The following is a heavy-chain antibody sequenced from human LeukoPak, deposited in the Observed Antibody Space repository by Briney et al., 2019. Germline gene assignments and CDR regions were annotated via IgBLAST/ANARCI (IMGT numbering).Heavy chain of an antibody. Sequence: GGSLRLSRAASGFTFSSYDMTWVRQAPGKGLEWVSAISGSGGSAYYADSVKGRFTISRDNSKNTLYLQMNSLRAEDTAVYYCAKTVSGSYSYQGGDYWGQGTLVTVSS. CDR1: GFTFSSYD. CDR2: ISGSGGSA. D-gene: IGHD3-10*01. J-gene: IGHJ4*02. V-gene: IGHV3-23*01. CDR3: AKTVSGSYSYQGGDY.